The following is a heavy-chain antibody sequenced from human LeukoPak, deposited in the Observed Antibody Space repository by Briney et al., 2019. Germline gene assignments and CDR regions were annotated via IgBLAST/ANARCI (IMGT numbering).Heavy chain of an antibody. CDR3: ARQAGYDAFDI. Sequence: GASLKTSCKGSGYSFTSYWIGWVRQTPGKGLEWRGIIYPGDSDTRYSPSFQGQVSISADKSISTAYLQWSSLKAADTAMYYCARQAGYDAFDIWGQGTMVTVSS. V-gene: IGHV5-51*01. CDR1: GYSFTSYW. CDR2: IYPGDSDT. D-gene: IGHD6-13*01. J-gene: IGHJ3*02.